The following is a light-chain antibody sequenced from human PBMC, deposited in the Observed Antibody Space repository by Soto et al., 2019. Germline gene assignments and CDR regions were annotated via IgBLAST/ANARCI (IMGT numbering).Light chain of an antibody. Sequence: QSALTQPASVSGSPGQSITISCTGTSSDVGHYNYVSWYQQYPGKAPKLMIYEVNNRPSGVSNRFSGSKSGNTASLTISGLRPEDEADYYCSSYTRNSTYVFGTGTKVT. CDR2: EVN. CDR1: SSDVGHYNY. J-gene: IGLJ1*01. V-gene: IGLV2-14*01. CDR3: SSYTRNSTYV.